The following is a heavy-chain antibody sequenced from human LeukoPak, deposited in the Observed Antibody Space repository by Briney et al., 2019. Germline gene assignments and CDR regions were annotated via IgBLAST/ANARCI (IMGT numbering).Heavy chain of an antibody. Sequence: HTGGSLRLSCAASGFTFSSYNMDWVRQAPGRGLEWLSYISSTGGTIYYADSVKGRFTISRDNAKNSLYLQMNSLRDEDTAVYYCARDNGIVVADNVHWLDPWGQGTLVAVSS. CDR1: GFTFSSYN. CDR3: ARDNGIVVADNVHWLDP. J-gene: IGHJ5*02. V-gene: IGHV3-48*02. CDR2: ISSTGGTI. D-gene: IGHD6-19*01.